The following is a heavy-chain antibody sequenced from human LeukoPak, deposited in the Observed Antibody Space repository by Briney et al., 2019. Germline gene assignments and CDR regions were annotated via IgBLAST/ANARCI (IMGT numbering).Heavy chain of an antibody. D-gene: IGHD1-1*01. CDR1: GYTFNRYG. CDR2: ISAYNGHT. CDR3: ARGAVNRYNWNNDNYYYYYMDV. Sequence: GASVKVSCMASGYTFNRYGLSWVRQAPGQGLEWMGWISAYNGHTNYAQKLQGRVTMTTDTSTSTAYMELRSLRSDDTAVYYCARGAVNRYNWNNDNYYYYYMDVWGKGTTVTISS. V-gene: IGHV1-18*01. J-gene: IGHJ6*03.